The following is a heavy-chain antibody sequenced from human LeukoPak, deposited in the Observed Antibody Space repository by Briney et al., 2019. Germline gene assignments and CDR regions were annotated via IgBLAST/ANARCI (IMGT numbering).Heavy chain of an antibody. J-gene: IGHJ4*02. Sequence: GGSLRLSCAASGFTFDDYGMSWVRQAPGKGLEWVSGINWNGGKTGYADSVKGRLSISRDNAKNSLYLQMNSLRAEDTAVYYCARDRMVGATMGYFDYWGQGTLVTVSS. V-gene: IGHV3-20*04. CDR1: GFTFDDYG. CDR3: ARDRMVGATMGYFDY. CDR2: INWNGGKT. D-gene: IGHD1-26*01.